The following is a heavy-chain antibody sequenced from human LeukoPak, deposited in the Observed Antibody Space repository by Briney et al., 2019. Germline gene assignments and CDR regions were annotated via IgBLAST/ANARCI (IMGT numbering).Heavy chain of an antibody. CDR2: INPSGGST. Sequence: GASVKVSCKASGYTFTSYYMHWVRQAPGQGLEWMGIINPSGGSTNYAQKLQGRVTMTTDTSTSTAYMELRSLRSDDTAVYYCARWQGRRYYYYYYMDVWGKGTTVTVSS. CDR3: ARWQGRRYYYYYYMDV. CDR1: GYTFTSYY. J-gene: IGHJ6*03. D-gene: IGHD3-10*01. V-gene: IGHV1-46*01.